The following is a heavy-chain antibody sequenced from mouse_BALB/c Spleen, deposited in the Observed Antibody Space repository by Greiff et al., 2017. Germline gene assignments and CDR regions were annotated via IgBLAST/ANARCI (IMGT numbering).Heavy chain of an antibody. D-gene: IGHD2-1*01. CDR1: GYSFTSYY. V-gene: IGHV1S135*01. J-gene: IGHJ2*01. CDR2: IDPFNGGT. Sequence: VQLQQSGPELMKPGASVKISCKASGYSFTSYYMHWVKQSHGKSLEWIGYIDPFNGGTSYNQKFKGKATLTVDKSSSTAYMHLSSLTSEDSAVYYCARGEKIYYGNFYWGQGTTLTVSS. CDR3: ARGEKIYYGNFY.